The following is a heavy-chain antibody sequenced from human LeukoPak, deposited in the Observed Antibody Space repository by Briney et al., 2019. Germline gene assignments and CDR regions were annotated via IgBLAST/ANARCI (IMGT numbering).Heavy chain of an antibody. J-gene: IGHJ4*02. CDR3: VRDGLVSIGYYNFDY. CDR2: ISYDGSGK. V-gene: IGHV3-30-3*01. D-gene: IGHD3-22*01. CDR1: GFTFSSYA. Sequence: GGSLGLSCVASGFTFSSYAIHWVRQAPGKGLEWVAVISYDGSGKFYADSVKGRLTISRDNSKNTLHLQMDSLRAEDTAVYYCVRDGLVSIGYYNFDYWGQGTLVTVSS.